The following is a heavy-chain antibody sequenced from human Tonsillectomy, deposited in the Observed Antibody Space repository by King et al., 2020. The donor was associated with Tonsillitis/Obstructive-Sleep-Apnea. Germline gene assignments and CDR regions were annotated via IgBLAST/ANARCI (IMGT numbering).Heavy chain of an antibody. J-gene: IGHJ3*02. D-gene: IGHD3-10*01. CDR3: ARDRVLITMVRGVIKLALGAFDI. CDR1: GDSVSSNSAA. V-gene: IGHV6-1*01. CDR2: TYYMSKWYN. Sequence: VQLQQSGPGLVKPSQTLSLTCAISGDSVSSNSAAWNWIRQSPSRGLEWLGRTYYMSKWYNDYAVSVKSRITINPDTSKNQFSLQLNSVTPEDTAVYYCARDRVLITMVRGVIKLALGAFDIWGQGTMVTVSS.